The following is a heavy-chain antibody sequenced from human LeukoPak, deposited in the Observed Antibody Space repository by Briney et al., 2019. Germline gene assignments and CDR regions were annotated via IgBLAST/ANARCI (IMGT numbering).Heavy chain of an antibody. CDR2: INHSGST. Sequence: SETLSLTCAVYGGSFSGYYWSWIRQSPGKGLEWIGEINHSGSTNYNPSLKSRVTISVDTSKNQFSLKLSSVTAADTAVYYCARRAYDFWSGFDYWGQGTLVTVSS. CDR3: ARRAYDFWSGFDY. V-gene: IGHV4-34*01. CDR1: GGSFSGYY. D-gene: IGHD3-3*01. J-gene: IGHJ4*02.